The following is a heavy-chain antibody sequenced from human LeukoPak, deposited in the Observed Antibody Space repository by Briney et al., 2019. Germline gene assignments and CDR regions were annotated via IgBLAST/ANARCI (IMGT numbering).Heavy chain of an antibody. J-gene: IGHJ6*03. D-gene: IGHD1-26*01. CDR3: MWGYYMDV. Sequence: ASVKVSCKVSGYTLTELSMHWVRQAPGKGLEWMGGFDPEDGETIYAQKFQGRVTMTVDTSTDKTYMELSRLTSEDTAVYYCMWGYYMDVWGKRTTVTISS. V-gene: IGHV1-24*01. CDR2: FDPEDGET. CDR1: GYTLTELS.